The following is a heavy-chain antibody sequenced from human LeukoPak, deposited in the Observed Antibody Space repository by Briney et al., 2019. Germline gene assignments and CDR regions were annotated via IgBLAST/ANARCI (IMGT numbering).Heavy chain of an antibody. Sequence: GGSLRLSCAASGFTFSSYAMHWVRQAPGKGLEWVAVISYDGSNKYYADSVKGRFTISRDNSKNTLYLQMNSLRAEDTAFYYCAYDYDTRPDYWGQGTLVTVSS. V-gene: IGHV3-30-3*01. CDR1: GFTFSSYA. D-gene: IGHD3-9*01. CDR3: AYDYDTRPDY. J-gene: IGHJ4*02. CDR2: ISYDGSNK.